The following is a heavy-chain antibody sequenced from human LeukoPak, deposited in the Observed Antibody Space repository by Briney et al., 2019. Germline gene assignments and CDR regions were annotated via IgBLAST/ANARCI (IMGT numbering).Heavy chain of an antibody. J-gene: IGHJ4*02. CDR3: ARGSRVNYDILTGYYRNEYYFDY. V-gene: IGHV4-59*01. Sequence: SETLSLTCTVSGGSISSYYWSWIRQPPGKGLEWIGYIYYSGSTNYNPSLKSRVTISVDTSKNQFSLKLSSVTAADTAVYYCARGSRVNYDILTGYYRNEYYFDYWGRGTLVTVSS. D-gene: IGHD3-9*01. CDR1: GGSISSYY. CDR2: IYYSGST.